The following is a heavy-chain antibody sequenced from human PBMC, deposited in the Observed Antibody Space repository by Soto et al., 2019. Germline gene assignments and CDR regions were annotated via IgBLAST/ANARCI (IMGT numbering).Heavy chain of an antibody. V-gene: IGHV3-48*01. Sequence: PGGSLRLSCAASGFTFSSYSMNWVRQAPGKGLEWVSYISSSSSTIYYADFVKGRFTISRDNAKNSLYLQMNSLRAEDTAVYYCAIHPERIAELGWFASRAQRTLVTVS. CDR3: AIHPERIAELGWFAS. CDR1: GFTFSSYS. CDR2: ISSSSSTI. D-gene: IGHD1-1*01. J-gene: IGHJ5*01.